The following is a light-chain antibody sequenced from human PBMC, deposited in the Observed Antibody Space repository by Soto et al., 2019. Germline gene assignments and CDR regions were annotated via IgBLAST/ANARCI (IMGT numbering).Light chain of an antibody. CDR2: RNN. V-gene: IGLV1-47*01. J-gene: IGLJ2*01. Sequence: QSVLTQPPSASGTPGQRVTISCSGSSSNIGSNYVYWYQQLPGTAPKLLIYRNNQRPSGVPDRFSGSKSGTSASLAISGLRSADEADYYCAAWDDSLSGPHVVFGGGTKVTVL. CDR3: AAWDDSLSGPHVV. CDR1: SSNIGSNY.